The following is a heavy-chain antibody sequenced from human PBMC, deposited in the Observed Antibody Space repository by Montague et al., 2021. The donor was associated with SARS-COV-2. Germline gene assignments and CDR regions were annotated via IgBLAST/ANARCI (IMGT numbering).Heavy chain of an antibody. CDR3: AKSDSSSPYFDY. J-gene: IGHJ4*02. Sequence: SRRLSCAASGFTFGDYAMHWVRQAPGKGLEWVSGISWNSGSIGYADSVKGRFTISRDNAKNSLYLQMNSLRAEDTALYYCAKSDSSSPYFDYWGQGTLVTVSS. D-gene: IGHD6-6*01. V-gene: IGHV3-9*01. CDR2: ISWNSGSI. CDR1: GFTFGDYA.